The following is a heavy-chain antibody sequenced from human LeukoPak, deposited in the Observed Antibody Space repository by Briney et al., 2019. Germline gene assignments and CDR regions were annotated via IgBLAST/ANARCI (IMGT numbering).Heavy chain of an antibody. D-gene: IGHD4-17*01. CDR3: ARDPSYGDFDY. CDR2: IIPIFGTA. Sequence: SVKVSCKASGGTFSSYAISWVRQAPGRGLEWMGGIIPIFGTANYAQKFQGRVTITADESTSTAYMELSSLRSDDTAVYYCARDPSYGDFDYWGQGTLVTVSS. V-gene: IGHV1-69*13. J-gene: IGHJ4*02. CDR1: GGTFSSYA.